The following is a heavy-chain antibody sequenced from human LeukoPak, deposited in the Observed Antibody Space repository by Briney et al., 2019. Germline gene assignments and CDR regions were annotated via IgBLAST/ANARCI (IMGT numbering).Heavy chain of an antibody. D-gene: IGHD2-15*01. CDR1: GGSISSRNW. J-gene: IGHJ4*02. CDR2: IYHSGST. Sequence: SGTLSLTCAVSGGSISSRNWWTWVRQPPGKGLGWIGEIYHSGSTNYNPSLKSRVTISVDTSKNQFSLKLSSVTAADTAVYYCARLLGYCSGGSCIWGQGTLVTVSS. CDR3: ARLLGYCSGGSCI. V-gene: IGHV4-4*02.